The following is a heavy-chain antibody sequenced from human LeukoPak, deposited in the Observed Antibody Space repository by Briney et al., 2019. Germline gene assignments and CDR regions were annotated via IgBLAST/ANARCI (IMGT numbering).Heavy chain of an antibody. V-gene: IGHV4-59*01. CDR2: IYYSGST. CDR3: ARGGGYFLIDAFDI. CDR1: GGSISSYY. J-gene: IGHJ3*02. D-gene: IGHD3-22*01. Sequence: PSETLSLTCTVSGGSISSYYWSWIRQPPGKGLEWIGYIYYSGSTNYNPSLKSRVTISVDTSKNQFSLKLRSVTAADTAVYYCARGGGYFLIDAFDIWGLGTMVTVSS.